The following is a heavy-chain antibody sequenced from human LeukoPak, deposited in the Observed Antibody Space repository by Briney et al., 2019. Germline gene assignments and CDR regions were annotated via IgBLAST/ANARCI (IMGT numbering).Heavy chain of an antibody. D-gene: IGHD5-18*01. Sequence: PSETLSLTCIVSGGSISSSSYYWGWIRQSPGKGLEWIGSIYYSGSTYYNPSLKSRVTISVDTSKNQFSLKLSSVTAADTAVYYCARQAAMAYYWGQGTLVTVSS. CDR3: ARQAAMAYY. CDR1: GGSISSSSYY. J-gene: IGHJ4*02. V-gene: IGHV4-39*01. CDR2: IYYSGST.